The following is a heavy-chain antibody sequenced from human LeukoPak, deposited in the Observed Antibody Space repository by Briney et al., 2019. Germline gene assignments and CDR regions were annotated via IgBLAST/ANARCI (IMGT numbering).Heavy chain of an antibody. CDR2: ISGSGGST. CDR1: GFTFSSYA. D-gene: IGHD3-9*01. Sequence: GGSLRLSCAASGFTFSSYAMSWVRQAPGKGLEWVSAISGSGGSTYYADSVKGRFTISRDNSKNTLYLQMNSLRAEDTAVYYCAKESGDYDILNGYSTSDFDYWGQGTLVTVSS. J-gene: IGHJ4*02. V-gene: IGHV3-23*01. CDR3: AKESGDYDILNGYSTSDFDY.